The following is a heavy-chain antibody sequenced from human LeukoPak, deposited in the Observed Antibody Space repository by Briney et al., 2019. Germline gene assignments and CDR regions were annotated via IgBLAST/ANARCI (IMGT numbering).Heavy chain of an antibody. Sequence: TVKVSCKASGGTFSNYDFTFTSYAITWVRQAPGQGLEWMGGIIPIYGRADYPQKFQGRVTITADESTRTVTMQLSSLSSEDTAVYYCAGFFYDNSNAAFDIWGQGTVVTVS. CDR2: IIPIYGRA. J-gene: IGHJ3*02. D-gene: IGHD3-22*01. V-gene: IGHV1-69*13. CDR1: GGTFSNYDFTFTSYA. CDR3: AGFFYDNSNAAFDI.